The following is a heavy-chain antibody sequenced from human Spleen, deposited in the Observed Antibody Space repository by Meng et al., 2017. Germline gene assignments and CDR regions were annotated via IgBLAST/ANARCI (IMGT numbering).Heavy chain of an antibody. Sequence: QLVRSGAEVKKPGASVKVSCDASGYTLARDGFSWVRQAPGQGLEWLGWINTYTGKTDYARKFQGRVTLTTDTFTSTAYMELRSLRSDDTAVYYCVTRGNPYLNCWGQGTLVTVSS. CDR2: INTYTGKT. J-gene: IGHJ4*02. CDR3: VTRGNPYLNC. CDR1: GYTLARDG. V-gene: IGHV1-18*01.